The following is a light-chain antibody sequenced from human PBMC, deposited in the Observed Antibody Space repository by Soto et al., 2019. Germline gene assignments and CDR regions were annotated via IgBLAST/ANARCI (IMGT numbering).Light chain of an antibody. CDR2: DAS. CDR3: QEYGTSRT. V-gene: IGKV3-11*01. Sequence: EIVLTQSPATLSLSPGERATLSCRASQSISSYLVWYQQRPGQAPRLLIYDASTRATGIPARFSGSGSGTDFTLTISRLEPEDFAVYYCQEYGTSRTFGQGTKVEIK. CDR1: QSISSY. J-gene: IGKJ1*01.